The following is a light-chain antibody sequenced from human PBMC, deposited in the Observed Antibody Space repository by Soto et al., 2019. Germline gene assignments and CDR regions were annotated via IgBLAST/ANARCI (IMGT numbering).Light chain of an antibody. Sequence: QSALTQPASVSVSPGQSITISCTGTSSDVGGYNYVSWYQCHPGKAPKRMIYDVSVRSSGVSDRFSGHKSGNTASLTISGLRAEDEADYSCSSYTSGSSLYVFGTGTKLTLL. CDR2: DVS. V-gene: IGLV2-14*03. CDR3: SSYTSGSSLYV. CDR1: SSDVGGYNY. J-gene: IGLJ1*01.